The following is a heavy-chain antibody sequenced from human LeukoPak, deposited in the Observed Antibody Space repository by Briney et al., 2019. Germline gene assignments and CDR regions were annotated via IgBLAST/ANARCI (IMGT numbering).Heavy chain of an antibody. Sequence: PGGSLRLSCAASRFTFSDYYMSWIRQAPGKGLEWVSYISSSGSTIYYADSVKGRFTISRDNAKNSLYLQMNSLRAEDTAVYYCARDSHTDYAFDIWGQGTMVTVSS. CDR3: ARDSHTDYAFDI. V-gene: IGHV3-11*04. CDR1: RFTFSDYY. J-gene: IGHJ3*02. CDR2: ISSSGSTI.